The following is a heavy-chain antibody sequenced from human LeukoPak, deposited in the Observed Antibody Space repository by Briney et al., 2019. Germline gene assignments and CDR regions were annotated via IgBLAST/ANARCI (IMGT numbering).Heavy chain of an antibody. CDR1: GGSISSSSYY. V-gene: IGHV4-39*07. CDR2: INHSGST. J-gene: IGHJ4*02. CDR3: ARGRDRLYVWGSYRYDY. D-gene: IGHD3-16*02. Sequence: SETLPLTCTVSGGSISSSSYYWGWIRQPPGKGLEWIGEINHSGSTNYNPSLKSRVTISVDTSKNQFSLKLSSVTAADTAVYYCARGRDRLYVWGSYRYDYWGQGTLVTVSS.